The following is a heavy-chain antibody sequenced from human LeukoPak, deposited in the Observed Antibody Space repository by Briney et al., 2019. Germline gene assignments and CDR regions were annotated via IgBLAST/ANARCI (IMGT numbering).Heavy chain of an antibody. CDR3: ARDRGTQSDY. J-gene: IGHJ4*02. Sequence: PGGSLELPCEASGFPFTGIWVTWVPQAPGKGLGGVANLGQDGTKKYYVDSVKGRFTISRDNAKNSLFLQMDSLRPEDTAVYYCARDRGTQSDYWGQGTLVTVSS. D-gene: IGHD3-16*01. CDR1: GFPFTGIW. V-gene: IGHV3-7*01. CDR2: LGQDGTKK.